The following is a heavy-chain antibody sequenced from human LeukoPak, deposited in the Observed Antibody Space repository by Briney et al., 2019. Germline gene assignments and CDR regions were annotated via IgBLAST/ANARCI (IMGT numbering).Heavy chain of an antibody. Sequence: PGGSLRLSCAASGFAFGSYVMSWVRQAPGKGLEWVSAMSGSGSTIYYADSVKGRFTISRDNAKNSLYLQMNSLRAEDTAVYYCARDSSIAVAGTLNYYYMDVWGKGTAVTVSS. D-gene: IGHD6-19*01. V-gene: IGHV3-48*04. CDR3: ARDSSIAVAGTLNYYYMDV. J-gene: IGHJ6*03. CDR2: MSGSGSTI. CDR1: GFAFGSYV.